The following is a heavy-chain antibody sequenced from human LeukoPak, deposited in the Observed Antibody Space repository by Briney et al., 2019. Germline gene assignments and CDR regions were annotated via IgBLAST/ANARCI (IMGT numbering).Heavy chain of an antibody. CDR1: GFTVSSNY. D-gene: IGHD3-22*01. J-gene: IGHJ4*02. Sequence: GGSLRLSCAASGFTVSSNYVSWVRQAPGKGLEWVSVIYSGGSTYYADSVKGRFTISRDNSKNTLYLQMNSLRAEDTAVYYCARDYYDSSGYYPLDYWGQGTLVTVSS. CDR2: IYSGGST. V-gene: IGHV3-53*01. CDR3: ARDYYDSSGYYPLDY.